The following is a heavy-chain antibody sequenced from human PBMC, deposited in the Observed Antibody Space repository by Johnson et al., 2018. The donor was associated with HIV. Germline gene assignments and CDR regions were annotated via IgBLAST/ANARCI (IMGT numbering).Heavy chain of an antibody. CDR3: AKGLGRAAAGTRNAFDI. J-gene: IGHJ3*02. Sequence: VQLVESGGTLIQPGGSLRLSCAASGFTVSSNYMSWVRQAPGKGLEWVSVIYSGGSTYYADSVKGRFPISRDNSKNTLYLQMNSLRAEDTAVYYCAKGLGRAAAGTRNAFDIWGQGTMVTVSS. CDR1: GFTVSSNY. V-gene: IGHV3-66*03. CDR2: IYSGGST. D-gene: IGHD6-13*01.